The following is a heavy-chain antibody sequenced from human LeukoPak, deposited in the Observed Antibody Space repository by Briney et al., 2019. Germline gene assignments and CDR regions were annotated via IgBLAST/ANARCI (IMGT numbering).Heavy chain of an antibody. CDR1: GGSISSYY. D-gene: IGHD6-13*01. J-gene: IGHJ5*02. Sequence: SETLSLTCTVSGGSISSYYWSWIRQPPGKGLEWIGYIYYSGSTNYNPSLKSRVTMSVDTSKNQFSLKLSSVTAADTAVYYCARFSQGVFGWFDPWGQGTLVTVSS. CDR2: IYYSGST. CDR3: ARFSQGVFGWFDP. V-gene: IGHV4-59*01.